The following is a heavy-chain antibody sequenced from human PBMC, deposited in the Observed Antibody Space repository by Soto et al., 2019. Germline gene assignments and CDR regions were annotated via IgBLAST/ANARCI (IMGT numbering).Heavy chain of an antibody. CDR3: ARDLYYYDSSGPRVLFDY. Sequence: ASVKVSCKASGYTFTSYAMHWVRQAPGQRLEWMGWINAGNGNTKYSQKFQGRVTITRDTSASTAYMELSSLRSEDTAVYYCARDLYYYDSSGPRVLFDYWGQGTLVTVSS. J-gene: IGHJ4*02. CDR2: INAGNGNT. V-gene: IGHV1-3*01. D-gene: IGHD3-22*01. CDR1: GYTFTSYA.